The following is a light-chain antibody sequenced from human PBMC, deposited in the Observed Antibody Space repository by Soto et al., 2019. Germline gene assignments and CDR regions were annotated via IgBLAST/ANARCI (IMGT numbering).Light chain of an antibody. J-gene: IGKJ1*01. CDR3: QEHNTYPTP. Sequence: DIQMTQSPSTLSASVGDRVTITCRASQSISSWLAWYQQKPGKAPKLLIYKASSLESGVPSRFSGSGSGTEFTLTISSLQLDDLATDDYQEHNTYPTPLAPETKV. V-gene: IGKV1-5*03. CDR1: QSISSW. CDR2: KAS.